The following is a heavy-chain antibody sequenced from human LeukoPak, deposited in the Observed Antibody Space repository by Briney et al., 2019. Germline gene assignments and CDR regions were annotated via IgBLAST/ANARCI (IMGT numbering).Heavy chain of an antibody. CDR1: GYTFTSYD. D-gene: IGHD3-9*01. J-gene: IGHJ4*02. CDR3: ARGLYDILTGYADY. V-gene: IGHV1-8*01. Sequence: ASVNVSCKASGYTFTSYDINWVRQATGQGLEWMGWMNPNSGNTGYAQKFQGRVTMTRNTSISTAYMELSSLRSEDTAVYYCARGLYDILTGYADYWGQGTLVTVSS. CDR2: MNPNSGNT.